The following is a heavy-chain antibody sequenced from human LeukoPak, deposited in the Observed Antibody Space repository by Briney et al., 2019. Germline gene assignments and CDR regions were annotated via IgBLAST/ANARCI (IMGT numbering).Heavy chain of an antibody. CDR1: GFTFSSHG. CDR3: AKDPRDSIDY. CDR2: IRYDGSNK. Sequence: GGSLRLSCAASGFTFSSHGMHWVRQAPGKGLEWVAFIRYDGSNKYYADSVKGRFTISRDNSKNTLHLQMNSLRAEDTAVYYCAKDPRDSIDYWGQGTLVTVSS. J-gene: IGHJ4*02. D-gene: IGHD3-22*01. V-gene: IGHV3-30*02.